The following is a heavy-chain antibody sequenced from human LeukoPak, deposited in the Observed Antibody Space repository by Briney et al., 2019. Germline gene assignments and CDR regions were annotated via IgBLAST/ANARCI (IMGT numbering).Heavy chain of an antibody. J-gene: IGHJ5*02. CDR1: GFSFTMYG. V-gene: IGHV3-30*03. D-gene: IGHD3-10*01. CDR2: ISTDGNNE. CDR3: ARAATLNYGSGSYLGFDP. Sequence: GGSLRLSCAASGFSFTMYGIHWVRQAPGKGLEWVAVISTDGNNEYYANSVKGRFTISRDNSKNTLYLQMNSLRAEDTAVYYCARAATLNYGSGSYLGFDPWGQGTLVTVSS.